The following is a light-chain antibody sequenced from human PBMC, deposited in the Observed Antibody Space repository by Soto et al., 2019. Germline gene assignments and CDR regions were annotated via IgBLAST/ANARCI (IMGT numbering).Light chain of an antibody. Sequence: IVVTQSPATLSVSPGERATLSCRASQGVGSNLAWYQQRPGQAPRLLIYDASTRATGIPDRFSGSGSGTEFTLTISSLQSEDIATYYCQQYSSYSAWTFGEGTKVEIK. J-gene: IGKJ1*01. V-gene: IGKV3-15*01. CDR2: DAS. CDR3: QQYSSYSAWT. CDR1: QGVGSN.